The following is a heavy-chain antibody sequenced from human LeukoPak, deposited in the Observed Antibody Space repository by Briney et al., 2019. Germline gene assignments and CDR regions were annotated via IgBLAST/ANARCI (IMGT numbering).Heavy chain of an antibody. J-gene: IGHJ4*02. CDR1: GYTFTSYG. CDR3: AKDIGYYGSSGYHPDS. V-gene: IGHV1-18*01. D-gene: IGHD3-22*01. CDR2: STAYNGKT. Sequence: GASVKVSCKASGYTFTSYGISWVRQAPGQGLEWMGWSTAYNGKTNHAQKLQGRVTMTTDTSTSTAYMELRSLRSDDTAVYYCAKDIGYYGSSGYHPDSWGQGTLVTVSS.